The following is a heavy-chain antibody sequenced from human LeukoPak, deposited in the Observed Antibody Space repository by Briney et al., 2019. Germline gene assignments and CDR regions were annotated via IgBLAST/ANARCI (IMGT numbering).Heavy chain of an antibody. CDR3: ARGHGLWLDY. CDR1: GGSISISNYY. V-gene: IGHV4-39*07. J-gene: IGHJ4*02. CDR2: MSYSGRT. Sequence: SETLSLTCTVSGGSISISNYYWGWIRQPPGKGLEWIGSMSYSGRTYYNPSLKTRVTVSLDTSKNQFSLNLSSVTAADTAVYYCARGHGLWLDYWGQGTLVTVSS. D-gene: IGHD5-18*01.